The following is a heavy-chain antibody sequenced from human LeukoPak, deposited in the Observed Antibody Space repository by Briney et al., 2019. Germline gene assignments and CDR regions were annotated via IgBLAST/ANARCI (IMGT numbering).Heavy chain of an antibody. Sequence: GGALRLSCAASGFTFSRYAMSWVRQAPGKGLEGGSAISGSGGSTYYADSAKGRLTISRDNSKNTVYVQMKSLRAQDTAVYYCAKDKTMIVVVTIDYWGQGTLVTVSS. CDR2: ISGSGGST. D-gene: IGHD3-22*01. CDR3: AKDKTMIVVVTIDY. J-gene: IGHJ4*02. V-gene: IGHV3-23*01. CDR1: GFTFSRYA.